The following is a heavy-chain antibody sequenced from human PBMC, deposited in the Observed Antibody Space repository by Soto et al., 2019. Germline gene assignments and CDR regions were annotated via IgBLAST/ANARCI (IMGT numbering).Heavy chain of an antibody. CDR2: ISAYSGNT. CDR1: GYSFTDYG. V-gene: IGHV1-18*04. D-gene: IGHD3-3*01. J-gene: IGHJ4*02. Sequence: QVNLVQSGPEVKKPGASVRVSCRASGYSFTDYGVSWVRQAPGQGLEWMGWISAYSGNTHYAQKFQDRVTMTTAASTTTAYMELRSLTSDDTAVYYCARAATTFGVVTKIDFWGQGALVTVSS. CDR3: ARAATTFGVVTKIDF.